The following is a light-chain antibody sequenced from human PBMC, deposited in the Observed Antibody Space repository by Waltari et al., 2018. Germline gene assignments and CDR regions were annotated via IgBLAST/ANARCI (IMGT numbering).Light chain of an antibody. V-gene: IGKV3-20*01. CDR1: QSIGIH. CDR2: HAS. Sequence: EIAFTQSPGCLSFSPSESASVSCRASQSIGIHLAWYQQKPGQAPRLLIYHASSRATGIPDRFSGSGSGKDFSLTISRLDPEDFAVYYCQKYGSLPATFGQGTKLEIK. CDR3: QKYGSLPAT. J-gene: IGKJ1*01.